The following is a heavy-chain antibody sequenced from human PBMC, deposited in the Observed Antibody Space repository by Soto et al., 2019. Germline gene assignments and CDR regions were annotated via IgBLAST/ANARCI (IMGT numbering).Heavy chain of an antibody. CDR2: INSDASHT. J-gene: IGHJ5*02. CDR1: GFTFSTYW. Sequence: HPGGSLRLSCAASGFTFSTYWMHWIRQVPGKGLEWVSRINSDASHTYYADSVKGRFTISRDNAKNTLHLEMNSLGAEDTAVYYCVRDGYCITTSCYGNWFDPWGQGTLVTVSS. D-gene: IGHD2-2*03. CDR3: VRDGYCITTSCYGNWFDP. V-gene: IGHV3-74*01.